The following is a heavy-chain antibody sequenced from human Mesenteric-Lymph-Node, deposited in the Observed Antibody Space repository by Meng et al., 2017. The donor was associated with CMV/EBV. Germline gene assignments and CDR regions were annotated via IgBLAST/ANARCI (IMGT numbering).Heavy chain of an antibody. Sequence: GESLKISCAASGFTFSSYPMSWVRQAPGKGLEWVSVIYSGGSSTYYADSVKGRFTISRDNSKNTLYLQMNSLRAEDTALYYCAKVEALWRYGMDVWGQGTTVTVSS. CDR1: GFTFSSYP. CDR2: IYSGGSST. J-gene: IGHJ6*02. V-gene: IGHV3-23*03. CDR3: AKVEALWRYGMDV. D-gene: IGHD3-16*01.